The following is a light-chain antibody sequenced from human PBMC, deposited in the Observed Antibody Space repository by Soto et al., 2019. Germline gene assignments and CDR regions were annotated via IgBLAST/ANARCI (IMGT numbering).Light chain of an antibody. CDR1: QGISSY. CDR2: AAS. J-gene: IGKJ4*01. V-gene: IGKV1-8*01. CDR3: QQLNSYPLT. Sequence: AIRMTQSPSSLSASTGDRVTITCRASQGISSYLAWFQQKPGKAPNLLIYAASTLQSGVPSRFSGSGSGTEFTLTISSLQPEDFATYYCQQLNSYPLTFGGGTKVDIK.